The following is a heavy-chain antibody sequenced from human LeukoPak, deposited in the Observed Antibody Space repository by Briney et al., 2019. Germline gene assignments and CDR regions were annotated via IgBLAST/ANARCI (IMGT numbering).Heavy chain of an antibody. CDR1: GYTFTSYG. J-gene: IGHJ4*02. CDR2: TSAYNGNT. D-gene: IGHD6-19*01. CDR3: ARDLGAVAGPHIDY. V-gene: IGHV1-18*01. Sequence: ASVKVSCMASGYTFTSYGISWVRQAPGQGREWMGWTSAYNGNTNYAQKLQGRVTMTTDTSTSTAYMELRSLRSDDTAVYYCARDLGAVAGPHIDYWGQGTLVTVSS.